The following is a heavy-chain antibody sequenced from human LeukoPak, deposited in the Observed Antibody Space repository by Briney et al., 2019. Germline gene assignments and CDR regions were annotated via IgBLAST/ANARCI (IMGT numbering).Heavy chain of an antibody. Sequence: GASVKVSCKASGYTFTGYYIHWVRQAPGQGLEWMGWINPNSGGTNYAQKFQGWVTMTRDTSISTAYMELSRLRSDDTAVYYCAREHSSSWDQFDYWGQGTLVTVSS. CDR3: AREHSSSWDQFDY. CDR2: INPNSGGT. CDR1: GYTFTGYY. V-gene: IGHV1-2*04. J-gene: IGHJ4*02. D-gene: IGHD6-13*01.